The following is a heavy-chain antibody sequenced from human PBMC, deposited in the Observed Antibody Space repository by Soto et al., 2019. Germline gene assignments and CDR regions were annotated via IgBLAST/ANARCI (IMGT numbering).Heavy chain of an antibody. CDR1: GFTFSSYA. CDR3: ARAHGRSNWFLFDY. Sequence: EVQLLESGGGLVQPGGSLRLSCAASGFTFSSYAMSWVRQAPGKGLEWVSAISGSGGSTYYADSVKGRFTISRDSPKNTLSLQMNSLRAEDTAVYYCARAHGRSNWFLFDYWGQGSLVTVSS. J-gene: IGHJ4*02. V-gene: IGHV3-23*01. D-gene: IGHD6-13*01. CDR2: ISGSGGST.